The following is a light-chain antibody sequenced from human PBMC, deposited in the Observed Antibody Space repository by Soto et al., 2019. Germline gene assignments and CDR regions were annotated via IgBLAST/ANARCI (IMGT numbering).Light chain of an antibody. CDR1: SSDVGSYKL. J-gene: IGLJ1*01. V-gene: IGLV2-23*03. CDR3: CSYAGSSTFPYV. Sequence: QSVLTQPASVSGSPGQSITISCTGTSSDVGSYKLVSWYQQHPGKAPKLMIYEGSKRPSGVSNRFSGSKSGNTAPLTISGLQAEDEADYYCCSYAGSSTFPYVFGTGTKVTVL. CDR2: EGS.